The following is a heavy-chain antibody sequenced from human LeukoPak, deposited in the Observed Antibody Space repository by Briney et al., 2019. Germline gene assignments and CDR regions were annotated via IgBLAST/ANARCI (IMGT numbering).Heavy chain of an antibody. CDR2: INHSGST. Sequence: SETLSLTCAVYGESFSGYYWSWIRQPPGKGLEWIGEINHSGSTNYNPSLKSRVTISLDTSKNHFSLKLSSVTAADTAVYYCARTWLVRGWFDPWGQGTLITVSS. CDR3: ARTWLVRGWFDP. V-gene: IGHV4-34*01. CDR1: GESFSGYY. J-gene: IGHJ5*02. D-gene: IGHD6-19*01.